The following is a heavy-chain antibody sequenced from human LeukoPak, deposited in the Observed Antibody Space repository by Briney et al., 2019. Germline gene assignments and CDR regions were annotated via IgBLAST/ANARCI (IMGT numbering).Heavy chain of an antibody. CDR3: AKEQESEYYDFWSGYYSSLAVDAFDI. CDR1: GFTFSSYA. J-gene: IGHJ3*02. V-gene: IGHV3-23*01. CDR2: ISGSGGST. D-gene: IGHD3-3*01. Sequence: PGGSLRLSCAASGFTFSSYAMSWVRQAPGKGLEWVSAISGSGGSTYYADSVKGRFTISRDNSKNTLYLQMNSLRAEDTAVYYCAKEQESEYYDFWSGYYSSLAVDAFDIWGQGTMVTVSS.